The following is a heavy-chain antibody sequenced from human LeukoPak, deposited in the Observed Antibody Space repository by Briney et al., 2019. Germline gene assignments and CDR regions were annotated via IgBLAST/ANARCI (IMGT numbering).Heavy chain of an antibody. D-gene: IGHD3-3*01. CDR2: IIPIFGTA. CDR3: ARARYESRIWPKSRYDYYYYMDV. Sequence: SVKVSCKASGGTFSSYAVSWVRQAPGQGLEWMGGIIPIFGTANYAQKFQGRVTITRDTSASTAYMEVSSLRSEDMAVYYCARARYESRIWPKSRYDYYYYMDVWGKGTTVTVSS. V-gene: IGHV1-69*05. CDR1: GGTFSSYA. J-gene: IGHJ6*03.